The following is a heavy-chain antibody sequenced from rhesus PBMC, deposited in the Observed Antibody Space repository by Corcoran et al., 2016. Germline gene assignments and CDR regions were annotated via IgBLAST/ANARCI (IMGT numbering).Heavy chain of an antibody. J-gene: IGHJ4*01. CDR1: GGSISDYYY. D-gene: IGHD3-3*01. V-gene: IGHV4S9*01. Sequence: QVQLQESGPGLVKPSETLSLTCAVSGGSISDYYYWNWIRQPPGKGLEWIGNIYGNSSNTYSNPSLRSRVTISKDTSKNQFFLKLSSVTASDTAVYYCASTIFGLVTFDYWGQGVLVTVSS. CDR2: IYGNSSNT. CDR3: ASTIFGLVTFDY.